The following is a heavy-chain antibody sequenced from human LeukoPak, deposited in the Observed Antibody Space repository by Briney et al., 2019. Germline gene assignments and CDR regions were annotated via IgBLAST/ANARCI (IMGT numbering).Heavy chain of an antibody. CDR1: GGSFSGYY. CDR3: ARLSRPGYYFDY. V-gene: IGHV4-34*09. CDR2: INHSGST. Sequence: PSETLSLTCAVYGGSFSGYYWSWIRQPPGKGLEWIGEINHSGSTNYNPSLKSRVTISVDASKNQFSLKLSSVTAADTAVYYCARLSRPGYYFDYWGQGTLVTVSS. D-gene: IGHD3-3*02. J-gene: IGHJ4*02.